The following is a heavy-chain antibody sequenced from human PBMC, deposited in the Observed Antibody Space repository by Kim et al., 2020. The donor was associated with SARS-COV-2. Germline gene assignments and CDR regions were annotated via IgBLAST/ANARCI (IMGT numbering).Heavy chain of an antibody. CDR1: GITLSDYW. CDR3: ASDTVFYGLDV. J-gene: IGHJ6*02. CDR2: IRSAGTGI. Sequence: GGSLRLSCAISGITLSDYWMHWVRQAPGKGLVWVSRIRSAGTGITYADSVKGRFTISRDSANNTLYLQINNVRAEDTAVYYCASDTVFYGLDVCGQGTTVTVSS. V-gene: IGHV3-74*01. D-gene: IGHD3-3*01.